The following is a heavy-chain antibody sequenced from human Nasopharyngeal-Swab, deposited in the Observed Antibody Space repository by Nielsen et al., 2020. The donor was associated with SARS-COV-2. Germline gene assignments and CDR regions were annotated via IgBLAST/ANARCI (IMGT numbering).Heavy chain of an antibody. D-gene: IGHD6-13*01. V-gene: IGHV1-69*04. J-gene: IGHJ4*02. CDR2: IIPILGIA. CDR3: ARYSSSWGTIDY. CDR1: VGTFISYA. Sequence: SVPVSCKPSVGTFISYAISWVRHAPGHGLEWMGRIIPILGIANYAQKFQGRVTITADQSTSTAYMELSSLRSEDTAVYYCARYSSSWGTIDYWGQGTLVTVSS.